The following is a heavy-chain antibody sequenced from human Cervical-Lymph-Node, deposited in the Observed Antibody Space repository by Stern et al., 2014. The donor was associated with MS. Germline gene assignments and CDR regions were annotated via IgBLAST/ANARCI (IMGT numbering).Heavy chain of an antibody. Sequence: EVQLGESGGDLVQPGRSLRLSCAASGFTYDNYAMHWVRQAPGKGLEWVASINYNSGRIGYADSVEGRFTISRDNAKNSLYLQMDSLRSEDTALYYCVKEKDGSGWYSGFEVWGQGTTVTVSS. J-gene: IGHJ6*02. CDR2: INYNSGRI. CDR3: VKEKDGSGWYSGFEV. D-gene: IGHD6-19*01. CDR1: GFTYDNYA. V-gene: IGHV3-9*01.